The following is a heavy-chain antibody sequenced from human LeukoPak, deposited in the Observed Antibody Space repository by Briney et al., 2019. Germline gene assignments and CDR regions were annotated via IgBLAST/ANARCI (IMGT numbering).Heavy chain of an antibody. CDR3: VREDTPATANY. CDR1: GFNFANHA. V-gene: IGHV3-23*01. CDR2: ISGGGDIT. J-gene: IGHJ4*02. Sequence: GGSLRLSCAASGFNFANHAMSWVRQPPGKGLEWVSAISGGGDITYYADSVTGRFTISRDNSKDTLFLQMHSLRPGDTAVYYCVREDTPATANYWGQGTLVTISS. D-gene: IGHD2-21*02.